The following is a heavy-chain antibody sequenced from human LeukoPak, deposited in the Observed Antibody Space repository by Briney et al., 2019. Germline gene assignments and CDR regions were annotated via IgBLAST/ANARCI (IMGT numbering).Heavy chain of an antibody. D-gene: IGHD3-10*01. J-gene: IGHJ5*02. CDR3: ARWYYHDSGHFDH. CDR1: GGSISSDY. V-gene: IGHV4-59*08. Sequence: PSETLSLTCSVSGGSISSDYWSWIRQPPGKGLEWIGHIYYSGTTNYNPSLKSRVTISVDTSKTQFSLKLTSVTAADTAVYYCARWYYHDSGHFDHWGQGTLVSVSS. CDR2: IYYSGTT.